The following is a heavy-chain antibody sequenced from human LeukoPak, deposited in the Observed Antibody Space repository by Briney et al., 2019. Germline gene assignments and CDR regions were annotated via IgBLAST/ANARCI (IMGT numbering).Heavy chain of an antibody. J-gene: IGHJ5*02. CDR1: GGSISSSSYF. V-gene: IGHV4-39*01. CDR2: LYYSGSP. CDR3: ASREAFDP. Sequence: SETLSLTCSVSGGSISSSSYFWGWIRRPPGEGVEWIGSLYYSGSPYYNPSPKSRVTISVDTSKNQLSLKLSSVTAADTAVYYCASREAFDPWGQGTLVTVSS.